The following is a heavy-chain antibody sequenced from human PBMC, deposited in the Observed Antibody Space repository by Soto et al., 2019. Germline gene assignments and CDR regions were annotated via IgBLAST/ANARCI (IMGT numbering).Heavy chain of an antibody. CDR1: GFTFSSYW. D-gene: IGHD3-3*01. CDR2: IKQDGSEK. CDR3: ARDDGKYYDFWSGYYSGPYVDV. Sequence: PGGSLRLSCAASGFTFSSYWMSWVRQAPGKGLEWVANIKQDGSEKYYVDSVKGRFTISRDNAKNSLYLQMNSLRAEDTAVYYCARDDGKYYDFWSGYYSGPYVDVWGKGTTVTVSS. V-gene: IGHV3-7*01. J-gene: IGHJ6*03.